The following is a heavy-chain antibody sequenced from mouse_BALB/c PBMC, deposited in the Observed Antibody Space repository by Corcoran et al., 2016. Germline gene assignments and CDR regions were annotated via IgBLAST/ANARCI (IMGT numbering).Heavy chain of an antibody. J-gene: IGHJ1*01. D-gene: IGHD4-1*01. V-gene: IGHV14-3*02. CDR2: IDPANGNT. CDR3: AIWDWYFDV. Sequence: EVQLQQSGAELVKPGASVKLSCTASGFNIKDTYMHWVKQRPEQGLEWIGRIDPANGNTKYDPKFQGKATITADTSSNTAYLQLSSLTSEDTAVYYCAIWDWYFDVWGAGTMVTVSS. CDR1: GFNIKDTY.